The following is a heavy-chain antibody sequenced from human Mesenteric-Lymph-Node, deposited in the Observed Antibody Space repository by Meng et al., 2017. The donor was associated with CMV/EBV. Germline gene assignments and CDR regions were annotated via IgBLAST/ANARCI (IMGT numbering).Heavy chain of an antibody. V-gene: IGHV4-61*01. J-gene: IGHJ6*02. CDR2: LYSSGST. CDR1: GTSVSSGSYY. CDR3: ARDGGCNSASCYYYAMDV. Sequence: SETLSLTCTVSGTSVSSGSYYWTWIRQPPGKGLEWIGYLYSSGSTNSNPSLKSRVTISVDTSKNQFSLKLSSVTAADTAVYYCARDGGCNSASCYYYAMDVWGQGTTVTVSS. D-gene: IGHD2/OR15-2a*01.